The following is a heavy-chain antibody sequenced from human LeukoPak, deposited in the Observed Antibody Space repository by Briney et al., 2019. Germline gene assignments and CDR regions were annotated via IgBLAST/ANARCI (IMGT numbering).Heavy chain of an antibody. CDR3: ARGGASSRYFGY. Sequence: SETLSLTCTVSGGSISGHYWSWIQQPPGKGLEWIGFVSYSGNTNYNPSLNGRVTISLDTSKSQFSLSLNSVAAADTAVYFCARGGASSRYFGYWGQGTLVTVSS. V-gene: IGHV4-59*11. D-gene: IGHD1-26*01. CDR1: GGSISGHY. CDR2: VSYSGNT. J-gene: IGHJ4*02.